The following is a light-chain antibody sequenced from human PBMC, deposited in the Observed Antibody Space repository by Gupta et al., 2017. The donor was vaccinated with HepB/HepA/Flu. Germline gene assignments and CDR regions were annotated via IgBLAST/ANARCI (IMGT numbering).Light chain of an antibody. CDR1: QSVSNNY. Sequence: EIVLTQSPGTLSLSPGERATLSCRASQSVSNNYLAWDQQKPGQAPRLLIYDTCARDTGIRDRFSGSGSGTDFTLTSSREPEDSAVYYWQQDGSSISFGGGTKVEIK. CDR2: DTC. J-gene: IGKJ4*01. V-gene: IGKV3-20*01. CDR3: QQDGSSIS.